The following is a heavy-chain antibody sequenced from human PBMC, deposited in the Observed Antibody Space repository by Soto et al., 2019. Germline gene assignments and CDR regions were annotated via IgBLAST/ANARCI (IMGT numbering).Heavy chain of an antibody. V-gene: IGHV3-9*01. CDR2: ITWNSRVL. D-gene: IGHD3-3*01. J-gene: IGHJ4*02. Sequence: PGGSLRLSCVGTGLNFDDFAMHWVRQAPGKGLEWVSGITWNSRVLAYADSVKGRFTISRDNARNSLYLQMDSLRDEDTALYYCAKGRYDFWSPYCFDSWGQGPLVTVS. CDR1: GLNFDDFA. CDR3: AKGRYDFWSPYCFDS.